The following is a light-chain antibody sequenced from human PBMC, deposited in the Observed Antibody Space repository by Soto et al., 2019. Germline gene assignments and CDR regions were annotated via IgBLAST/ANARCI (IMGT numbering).Light chain of an antibody. V-gene: IGKV3-15*01. J-gene: IGKJ1*01. CDR1: QSVSTT. CDR2: GAS. Sequence: EIVMTQSPATLSVSPGERATLSCRASQSVSTTVAWYQQKPGQAPRLLIYGASTRATGIPARFSGSGSGTEFTLTISSLQSEDFAVYYCQQYKDWPTPFGQGTKVDIK. CDR3: QQYKDWPTP.